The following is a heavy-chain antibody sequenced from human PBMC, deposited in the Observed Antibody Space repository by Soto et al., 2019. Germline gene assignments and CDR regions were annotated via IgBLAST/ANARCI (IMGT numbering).Heavy chain of an antibody. CDR1: GFTFSRVS. CDR2: ISSTSSET. J-gene: IGHJ4*02. Sequence: GGSLRLSCEASGFTFSRVSMNWVRRVPGKGLEWVASISSTSSETWYADSVKGRFIISRDNAQNSLFLQMNTLRPEDSAIYYCARVAYWGPGTQVTVSS. CDR3: ARVAY. V-gene: IGHV3-21*01.